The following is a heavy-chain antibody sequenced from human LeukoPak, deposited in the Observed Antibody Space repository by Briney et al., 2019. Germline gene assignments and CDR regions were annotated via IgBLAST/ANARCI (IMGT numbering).Heavy chain of an antibody. CDR2: IYHSGST. J-gene: IGHJ4*02. Sequence: PSETLSLTCTVSGGSISNYYWGWIRQPPGMGLGWIGSIYHSGSTYYNPSLKSRVTISVDTSKNQFSLKLSSVTAADTAVYYCARDLYDFWSGYDYWGQGTLVTVSS. CDR3: ARDLYDFWSGYDY. D-gene: IGHD3-3*01. CDR1: GGSISNYY. V-gene: IGHV4-39*07.